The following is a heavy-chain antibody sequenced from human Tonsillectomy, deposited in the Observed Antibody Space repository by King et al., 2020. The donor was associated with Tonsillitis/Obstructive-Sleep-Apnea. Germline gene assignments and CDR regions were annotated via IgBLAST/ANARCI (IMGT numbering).Heavy chain of an antibody. Sequence: VQLVQSGSELKKPGASVKISCTASGYTFTNYAMNWVRQAPGQGLEWMGWINTNTGNPTYAQGFAGRFVFSLDTSVTTAHLQISSLKAEDTAVYFCARDRSYCSSTSCSDYYYYMDVWGKGTTVTVSS. D-gene: IGHD2-2*01. V-gene: IGHV7-4-1*02. CDR1: GYTFTNYA. CDR2: INTNTGNP. CDR3: ARDRSYCSSTSCSDYYYYMDV. J-gene: IGHJ6*03.